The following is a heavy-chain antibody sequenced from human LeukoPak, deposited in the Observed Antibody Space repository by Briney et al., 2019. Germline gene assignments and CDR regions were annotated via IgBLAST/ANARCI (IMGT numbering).Heavy chain of an antibody. J-gene: IGHJ4*02. CDR1: GLTFSSYS. CDR3: ARENWAPYD. D-gene: IGHD3-3*01. CDR2: ISSSSSTI. V-gene: IGHV3-48*01. Sequence: PGGSLRLSCAASGLTFSSYSMNWVRQAPGKGLEWVSYISSSSSTIYYADSVKGRFTISRDNAKNSLYLQMNSLRAEDTAVYYCARENWAPYDWGQGTLVTVSS.